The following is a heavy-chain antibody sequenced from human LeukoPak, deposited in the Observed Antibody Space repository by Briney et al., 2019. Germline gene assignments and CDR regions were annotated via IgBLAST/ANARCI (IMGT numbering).Heavy chain of an antibody. CDR2: IYYTGAT. J-gene: IGHJ3*02. CDR3: ARVMGTGAIDDAFDI. Sequence: SETLSLTCSVSGDSPTSYYWSWIRQSPGKGLEWIGYIYYTGATEYNPSLKSRVTISIDTSKNRFSLKLIPVTAADTAVYFCARVMGTGAIDDAFDIWGQGTMVTVSS. D-gene: IGHD1/OR15-1a*01. CDR1: GDSPTSYY. V-gene: IGHV4-59*01.